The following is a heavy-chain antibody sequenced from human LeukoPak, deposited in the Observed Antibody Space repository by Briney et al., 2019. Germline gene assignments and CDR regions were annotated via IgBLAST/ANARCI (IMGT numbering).Heavy chain of an antibody. CDR2: ISSSSSYI. CDR3: ARSQVGATYTRYFQH. V-gene: IGHV3-21*01. D-gene: IGHD1-26*01. Sequence: PGGSLRLSCAASGFTFSSYSMNWVRQAPGKGLEWVSSISSSSSYIYYADSVKGRFTISRGNAKNSLYLQMNSLRAEDTAVYYCARSQVGATYTRYFQHWGQGTLVTVSS. J-gene: IGHJ1*01. CDR1: GFTFSSYS.